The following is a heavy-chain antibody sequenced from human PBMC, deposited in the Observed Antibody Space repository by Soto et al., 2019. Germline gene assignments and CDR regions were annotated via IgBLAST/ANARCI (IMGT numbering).Heavy chain of an antibody. CDR3: ARDKITGLFDY. V-gene: IGHV4-34*01. CDR1: GGSFSGYY. D-gene: IGHD2-8*02. J-gene: IGHJ4*02. Sequence: SDTLSLTCAVYGGSFSGYYWTWPRQPPGTGLEWIGEINHSGSTNYNPSLKSRVTISVDTSKNQFSLKLTSVTAADTAVYYCARDKITGLFDYWGQGTLVTV. CDR2: INHSGST.